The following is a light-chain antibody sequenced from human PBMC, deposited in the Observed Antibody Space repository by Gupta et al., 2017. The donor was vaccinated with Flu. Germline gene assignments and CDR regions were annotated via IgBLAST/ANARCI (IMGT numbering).Light chain of an antibody. Sequence: EIVLTQSPGTLSLSPGERATLSCRASQSVSSSYLAWYQQKPGQAPRLLIIYGASSRATGIPDRFSGSGSGTDFTLTISRLEPEDFAVYYCQQDGSSPLTFGGGTKVEIK. CDR1: QSVSSSY. CDR2: GAS. CDR3: QQDGSSPLT. V-gene: IGKV3-20*01. J-gene: IGKJ4*01.